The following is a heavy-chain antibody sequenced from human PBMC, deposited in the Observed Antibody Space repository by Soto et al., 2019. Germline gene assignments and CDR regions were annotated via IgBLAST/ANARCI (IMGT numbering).Heavy chain of an antibody. CDR1: GYSFTSYW. V-gene: IGHV5-51*01. D-gene: IGHD2-2*01. J-gene: IGHJ6*02. CDR2: IYPGDSDT. Sequence: GESLKISCKGSGYSFTSYWIGWVRQMPGKGLEWMGIIYPGDSDTRYSPSFQGQVTISADKSISTAYLQWSSLKASDTAMYYCARLETFDAYPHHYYGMDFWGQRTTVIVSS. CDR3: ARLETFDAYPHHYYGMDF.